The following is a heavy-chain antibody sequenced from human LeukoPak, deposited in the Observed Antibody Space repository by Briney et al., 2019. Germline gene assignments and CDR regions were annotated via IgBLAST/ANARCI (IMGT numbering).Heavy chain of an antibody. D-gene: IGHD1-14*01. V-gene: IGHV3-21*01. CDR1: GFTFSSYS. J-gene: IGHJ5*02. Sequence: PGGSLRLSCAASGFTFSSYSMNWVRQAPAKGLEWVSSISSSSSYIYYADSVKGRFTISRDNAKNSLYLQMNSLRAEDTAVYYCAREVPNPNWFDPWGQGTLVTVSS. CDR3: AREVPNPNWFDP. CDR2: ISSSSSYI.